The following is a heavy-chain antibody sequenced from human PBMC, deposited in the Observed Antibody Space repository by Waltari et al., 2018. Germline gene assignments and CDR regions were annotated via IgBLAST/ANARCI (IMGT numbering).Heavy chain of an antibody. CDR1: GFSLSTQW. CDR3: AKYDFWTGYSFDC. V-gene: IGHV3-7*01. J-gene: IGHJ4*02. Sequence: EVQLVESGGGLVQVGGSLRLSCVASGFSLSTQWMSWVRQAPGKGLEWLANINQDGSEKYSVDSVKGRFTISRDNAKNSLFLQMNSLRAEDTAVYYCAKYDFWTGYSFDCWGQGTLVTVSS. D-gene: IGHD3-3*01. CDR2: INQDGSEK.